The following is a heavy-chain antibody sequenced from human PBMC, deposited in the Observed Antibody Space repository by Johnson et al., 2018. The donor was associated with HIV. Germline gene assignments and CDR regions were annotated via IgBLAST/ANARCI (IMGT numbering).Heavy chain of an antibody. CDR2: TRNKANSYTT. Sequence: MLLVESGGGVVQPGRSLRLSCVASGFTFSDHYMDWVRQTPGKGLEWVGRTRNKANSYTTEYAASVKGRFTISRDNSKNTLYLQMNILTAEDTAVYYCVRRARDPSTWLGGSLNAFDIWGQGTLVTVSS. J-gene: IGHJ3*02. D-gene: IGHD6-13*01. V-gene: IGHV3-72*01. CDR3: VRRARDPSTWLGGSLNAFDI. CDR1: GFTFSDHY.